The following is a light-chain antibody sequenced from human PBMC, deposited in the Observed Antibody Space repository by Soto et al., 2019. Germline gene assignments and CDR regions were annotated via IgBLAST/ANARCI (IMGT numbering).Light chain of an antibody. Sequence: IQMTQSPSSVSASVGDRVTITCRASQPISSWLAWYQQKPGQPPNLLIYSASTLRSGVPSRFSGSESGTLFTLTITNLQPVDFATYYCQQASSFPLTFGGGTKVEV. CDR1: QPISSW. CDR3: QQASSFPLT. V-gene: IGKV1-12*01. J-gene: IGKJ4*01. CDR2: SAS.